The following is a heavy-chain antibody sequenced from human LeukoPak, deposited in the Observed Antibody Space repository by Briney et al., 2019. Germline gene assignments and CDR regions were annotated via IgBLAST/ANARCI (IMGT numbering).Heavy chain of an antibody. V-gene: IGHV4-39*07. CDR1: GGSISSSSYY. Sequence: SETLSLTCTVSGGSISSSSYYWGWIRQPPGKGLEWIGSIYYSGSTYYNPSLKSRVTISVDTSKNQFSLKLSSVTAADTAVYYCARDPRAAAGFDYWGQGTLVTVSS. J-gene: IGHJ4*02. D-gene: IGHD6-13*01. CDR3: ARDPRAAAGFDY. CDR2: IYYSGST.